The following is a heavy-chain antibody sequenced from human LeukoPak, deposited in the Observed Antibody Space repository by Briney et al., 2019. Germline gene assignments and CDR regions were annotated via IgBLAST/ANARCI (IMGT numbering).Heavy chain of an antibody. J-gene: IGHJ3*02. CDR3: ATDTGGSFTWAFDI. V-gene: IGHV1-24*01. CDR2: FDPEDGET. CDR1: GYTLTELS. Sequence: ASVKVSCKVSGYTLTELSMHWVRQAPGKGLEWMGGFDPEDGETIYAQKFQGGVTMTEDTSTDTAYMELSSLRSEDTAVYYCATDTGGSFTWAFDIWGQGTMVTVSS. D-gene: IGHD1-26*01.